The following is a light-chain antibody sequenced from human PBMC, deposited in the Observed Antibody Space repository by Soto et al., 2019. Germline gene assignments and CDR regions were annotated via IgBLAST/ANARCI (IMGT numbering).Light chain of an antibody. CDR2: EVS. J-gene: IGLJ1*01. CDR3: SSYAGSNNYV. CDR1: SSDVGGYNY. V-gene: IGLV2-8*01. Sequence: QSALTQPPSASGSPGQSVTISCTGTSSDVGGYNYVSWYQQHPGKAPKLMIYEVSKRPSGVPDRFSGSKSGNTASLTVSGLQAEDEADSYCSSYAGSNNYVFGTGTQLTVL.